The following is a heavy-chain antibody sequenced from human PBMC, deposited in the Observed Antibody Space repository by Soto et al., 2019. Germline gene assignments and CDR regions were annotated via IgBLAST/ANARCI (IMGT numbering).Heavy chain of an antibody. CDR2: IIPIFGTV. CDR1: GGTFSNYP. V-gene: IGHV1-69*12. J-gene: IGHJ2*01. Sequence: QVQLVQSGAEVKKPGSSVKVSCKASGGTFSNYPISWVRQAPGQGLEWMGGIIPIFGTVNYAQKCQGRVTITADESTSTAYTELSSLRSEDTAVYYCARGNHRWLQLWYFDLWGRGTLVTVSS. CDR3: ARGNHRWLQLWYFDL. D-gene: IGHD5-12*01.